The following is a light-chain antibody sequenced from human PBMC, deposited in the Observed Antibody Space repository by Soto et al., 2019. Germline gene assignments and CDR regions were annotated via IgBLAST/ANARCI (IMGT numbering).Light chain of an antibody. CDR3: SSYTSSRTLV. CDR1: SSDVGGYNY. Sequence: QSALTQPASVSGSPGQSITISCTGTSSDVGGYNYVSWYQQHPGKAPKLMIYDVSNRTSGVSNRFSGSKSGNTASLTISGLQAEDEDDYYCSSYTSSRTLVFGGGTKVTVL. V-gene: IGLV2-14*01. CDR2: DVS. J-gene: IGLJ2*01.